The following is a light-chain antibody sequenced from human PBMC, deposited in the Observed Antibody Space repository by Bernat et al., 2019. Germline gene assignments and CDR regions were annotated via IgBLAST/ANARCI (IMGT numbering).Light chain of an antibody. CDR3: SAWDSSLSVWV. Sequence: QGGLTQPPSVSKDMRQTATLTCTGNNNNVGNQGAAWLQQRQGYPPKLLSHRNNNRPSGISERFSASRSGYTASLTITGLQPEDEADYYCSAWDSSLSVWVFGGGTKLTVL. J-gene: IGLJ3*02. CDR2: RNN. CDR1: NNNVGNQG. V-gene: IGLV10-54*04.